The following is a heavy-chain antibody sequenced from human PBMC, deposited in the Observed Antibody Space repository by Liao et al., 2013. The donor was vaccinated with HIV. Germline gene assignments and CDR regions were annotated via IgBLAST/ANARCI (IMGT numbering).Heavy chain of an antibody. CDR2: IYYSGST. Sequence: QLRLQESGSGLVKPSQTLSLTCAVSGVSISSGDYFWSWIRQPPGKGLEWIGYIYYSGSTYYNPSLKSRVTISVDTSKKQFSLKLSSVTAADTAVYYCARAYSSNWFDSGRMDVWGKGTTVTVSS. CDR3: ARAYSSNWFDSGRMDV. D-gene: IGHD6-13*01. J-gene: IGHJ6*03. V-gene: IGHV4-30-4*08. CDR1: GVSISSGDYF.